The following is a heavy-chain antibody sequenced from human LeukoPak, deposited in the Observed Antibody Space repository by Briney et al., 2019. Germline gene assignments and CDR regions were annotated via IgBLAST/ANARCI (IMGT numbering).Heavy chain of an antibody. CDR1: GGPISSYY. CDR3: ARVEDYYDSSGYYTLGWYFDL. CDR2: IYYSGST. J-gene: IGHJ2*01. V-gene: IGHV4-59*01. Sequence: SETLSLTCTVSGGPISSYYWSWIRQPPGKGLEWIGYIYYSGSTNYNPSLKSRVTISVDTSKNQFSLKLSSVTAADTAVYYCARVEDYYDSSGYYTLGWYFDLWGRGTLVTVSS. D-gene: IGHD3-22*01.